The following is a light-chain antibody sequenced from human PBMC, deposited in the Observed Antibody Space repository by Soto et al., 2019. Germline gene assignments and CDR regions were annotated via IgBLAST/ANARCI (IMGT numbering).Light chain of an antibody. J-gene: IGLJ2*01. CDR3: NSFSTMRTVI. Sequence: QSALTQPASVSGSPGQSITISCTGTSNDVGAYRFVSWYQHPPGKAPRLIIYDVSERPSGVSHRFSGSTSGTTASQTVSGRQAEDDADYYCNSFSTMRTVIFGGGTKLTVL. CDR2: DVS. V-gene: IGLV2-14*03. CDR1: SNDVGAYRF.